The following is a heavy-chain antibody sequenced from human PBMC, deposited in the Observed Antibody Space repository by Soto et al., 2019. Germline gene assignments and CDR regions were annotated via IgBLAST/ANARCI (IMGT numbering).Heavy chain of an antibody. Sequence: QVQLVESGGGVVEPGRSLSLSCAASGFSFSSYAMHWVRQAPGKGLEWVAVIAGDGVDKKYADSVKGRITISRDNSKNTLSLQMNSLRPEDTAVYYCAKDPRRAAVYFFDYWGHGTLVTVSS. J-gene: IGHJ4*01. CDR3: AKDPRRAAVYFFDY. CDR2: IAGDGVDK. D-gene: IGHD6-13*01. CDR1: GFSFSSYA. V-gene: IGHV3-30*18.